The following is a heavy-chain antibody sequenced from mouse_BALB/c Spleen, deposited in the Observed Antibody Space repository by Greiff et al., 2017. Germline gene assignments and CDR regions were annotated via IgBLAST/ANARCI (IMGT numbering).Heavy chain of an antibody. V-gene: IGHV14-3*02. CDR3: ALIYYGYDGCAY. D-gene: IGHD2-2*01. J-gene: IGHJ3*01. Sequence: VQLQQSGAELVKPGASVKLSCTASGFNIKDTYMHWVKQRPEQGLEWIGRIDPANGNTKYDPKFQGKATITADTSSNTAYLQLSSLTSEDTAVYYCALIYYGYDGCAYWGQGTRVTVSA. CDR1: GFNIKDTY. CDR2: IDPANGNT.